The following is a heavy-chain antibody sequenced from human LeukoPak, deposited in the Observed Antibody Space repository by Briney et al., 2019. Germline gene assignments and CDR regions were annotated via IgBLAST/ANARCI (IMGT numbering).Heavy chain of an antibody. Sequence: GESLKISCKGSGYSFISYWIAWVRQMPGKGLEWMGIIYPDDSDTTYSTSFQGQVPISVDKSISTAYLQWSSLKASDTAMYYCARPYYYDSSAYYYYFDYWGQGTLVTVSS. CDR1: GYSFISYW. V-gene: IGHV5-51*01. D-gene: IGHD3-22*01. CDR3: ARPYYYDSSAYYYYFDY. J-gene: IGHJ4*02. CDR2: IYPDDSDT.